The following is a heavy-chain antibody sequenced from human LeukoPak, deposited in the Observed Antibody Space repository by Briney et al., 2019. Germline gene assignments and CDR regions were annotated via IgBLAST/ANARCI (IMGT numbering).Heavy chain of an antibody. V-gene: IGHV3-74*01. D-gene: IGHD3-10*01. Sequence: QTGGSLRLSCAASGFTFSSYWMHWVRHAPGKGLVWVSRINRDGSSTSYADSVKGRFTISRDNAKNTLYLQMNSLRAEDTAVYYCARELLWDYYGSGSYYGYWGQGTLVTVSS. CDR2: INRDGSST. CDR1: GFTFSSYW. CDR3: ARELLWDYYGSGSYYGY. J-gene: IGHJ4*02.